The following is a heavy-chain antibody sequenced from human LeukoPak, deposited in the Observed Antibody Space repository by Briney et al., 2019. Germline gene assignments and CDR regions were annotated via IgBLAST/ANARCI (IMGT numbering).Heavy chain of an antibody. CDR3: ARDSSYGSGSYDYFDS. CDR2: VYTSGST. Sequence: SETLSLTCTVSGGSISSYYWSWIRQPPGKGLEWIGRVYTSGSTHYNPSLKSRVTISVDTSKNQFSLKLNSVTAADTAMYFCARDSSYGSGSYDYFDSWGQGILVTVSS. D-gene: IGHD3-10*01. CDR1: GGSISSYY. V-gene: IGHV4-4*08. J-gene: IGHJ4*02.